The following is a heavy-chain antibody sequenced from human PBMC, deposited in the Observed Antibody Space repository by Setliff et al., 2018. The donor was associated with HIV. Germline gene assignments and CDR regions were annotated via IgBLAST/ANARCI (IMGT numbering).Heavy chain of an antibody. J-gene: IGHJ3*01. Sequence: TLSLTCTVSGASISSGGYYWNWIRQLPGKGLEWIGYILDSGTTYYNPSLRGRLSMSIDTSVNQFSVELTSVTAADTALYFCARVPNWGSAPFAYDVWGLGTMVTVSS. D-gene: IGHD7-27*01. CDR1: GASISSGGYY. V-gene: IGHV4-31*03. CDR3: ARVPNWGSAPFAYDV. CDR2: ILDSGTT.